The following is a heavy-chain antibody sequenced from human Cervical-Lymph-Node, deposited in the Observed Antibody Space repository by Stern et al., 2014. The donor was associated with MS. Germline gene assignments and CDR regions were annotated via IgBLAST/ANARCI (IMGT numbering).Heavy chain of an antibody. J-gene: IGHJ6*02. Sequence: QDQLVQSGAEVKKPGASVKVSCKASGYTFTDYYVHWVRQGPGQGLEWMGWINPNTGGTNYAQKFQGRVTMTRDTSISTAYMELTRLRSDDTAVYYCERVGYDFWSGYYYYAMDVWGQGTTVTVSS. V-gene: IGHV1-2*02. CDR3: ERVGYDFWSGYYYYAMDV. D-gene: IGHD3-3*01. CDR2: INPNTGGT. CDR1: GYTFTDYY.